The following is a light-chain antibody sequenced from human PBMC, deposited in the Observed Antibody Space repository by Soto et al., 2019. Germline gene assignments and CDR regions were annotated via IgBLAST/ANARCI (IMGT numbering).Light chain of an antibody. V-gene: IGKV3-15*01. CDR1: QTINNN. Sequence: VMTQAPATLSVSPGERATLSCRASQTINNNVAWYQLKDGQVPRLVIYGASTRATDIPARFSGSGSGTEFTLTISKLEPGDFTVYYCQQYGGSSWTFGQGTKVEIK. CDR3: QQYGGSSWT. J-gene: IGKJ1*01. CDR2: GAS.